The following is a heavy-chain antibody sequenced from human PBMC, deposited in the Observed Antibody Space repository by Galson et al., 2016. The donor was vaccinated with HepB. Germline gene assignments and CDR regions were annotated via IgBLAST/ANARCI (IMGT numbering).Heavy chain of an antibody. D-gene: IGHD5-12*01. CDR2: IYYSGNT. Sequence: TLSLTCTVSGASISSRGYYWSWIRQHPGKGLECIGYIYYSGNTYYNPSLKSRLTISVDTSKKQFSMRLRSVTAADTAIYYCARINRGGDDSEGLYFDYWGLGTLVAVSS. CDR1: GASISSRGYY. CDR3: ARINRGGDDSEGLYFDY. J-gene: IGHJ4*02. V-gene: IGHV4-31*03.